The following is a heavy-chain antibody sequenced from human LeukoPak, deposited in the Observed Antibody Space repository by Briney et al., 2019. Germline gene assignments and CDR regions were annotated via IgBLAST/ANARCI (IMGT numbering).Heavy chain of an antibody. D-gene: IGHD3-22*01. V-gene: IGHV3-21*01. Sequence: PGGSLRLSCAASGFTFSIYSMNWVRQAPGKGLEWVSSISSSSSYIYYADSVKGRFTIPRDNAKNPLYLQMNSLRGEDTAVYYCARATQYYESSGRIDYWGQGTLVTVSS. CDR3: ARATQYYESSGRIDY. CDR1: GFTFSIYS. J-gene: IGHJ4*02. CDR2: ISSSSSYI.